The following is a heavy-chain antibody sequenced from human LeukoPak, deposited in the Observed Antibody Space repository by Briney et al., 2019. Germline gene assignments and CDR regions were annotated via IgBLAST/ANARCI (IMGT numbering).Heavy chain of an antibody. CDR2: INHSGST. CDR1: GGSFSGYY. V-gene: IGHV4-34*01. D-gene: IGHD6-13*01. CDR3: ARTTSSSWYSEYFQH. J-gene: IGHJ1*01. Sequence: SETLSLTCAVYGGSFSGYYWSWIRQPPGKGLEWIGEINHSGSTNYNPSLKSRVTISVDTSKNQFSLKLSSVTAADTAVYYCARTTSSSWYSEYFQHWGQGALVTVSS.